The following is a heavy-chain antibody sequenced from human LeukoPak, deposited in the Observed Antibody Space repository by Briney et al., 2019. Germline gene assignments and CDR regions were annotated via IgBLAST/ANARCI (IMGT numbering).Heavy chain of an antibody. CDR2: INHSGST. J-gene: IGHJ6*02. CDR1: GGSFSGYY. CDR3: ASLPSPASARRSYYYYYGMDV. V-gene: IGHV4-34*01. Sequence: PSETLSLTCAVYGGSFSGYYWSWIRQPPGKGLEWIGEINHSGSTNYNPSLKSRVTISVDTSKNQFSLKLSSVTAADTAVYYCASLPSPASARRSYYYYYGMDVWGQGTTVTVSS.